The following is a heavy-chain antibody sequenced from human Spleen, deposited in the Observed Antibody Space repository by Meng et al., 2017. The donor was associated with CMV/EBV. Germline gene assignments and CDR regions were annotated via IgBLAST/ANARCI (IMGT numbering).Heavy chain of an antibody. CDR3: AKDKRLEWLLPFDY. CDR1: GFNFSTYG. Sequence: GGSLRLSCVASGFNFSTYGMHWVRQAPGKGLEWVAFIRFEGDFKYYADSVTGRFTVSRDNSKNTLYLQMNSLRTEDTAVYYCAKDKRLEWLLPFDYWGQGTLVTVSS. J-gene: IGHJ4*02. CDR2: IRFEGDFK. D-gene: IGHD3-3*01. V-gene: IGHV3-30*02.